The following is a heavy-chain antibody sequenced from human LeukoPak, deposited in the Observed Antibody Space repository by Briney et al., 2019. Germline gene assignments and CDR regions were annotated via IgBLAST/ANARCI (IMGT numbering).Heavy chain of an antibody. J-gene: IGHJ4*02. CDR2: IGWNSGSI. V-gene: IGHV3-9*03. CDR1: GFTFDDYA. CDR3: AKGSIGVVIDWFDY. Sequence: GGSLRLSCAASGFTFDDYAMHWVRQAPGKGLEWVSGIGWNSGSIGYADSVKGRFTISRDNAKNSLYLQMNSLRAEDMALYYCAKGSIGVVIDWFDYWGQGTLVTVSS. D-gene: IGHD3-3*01.